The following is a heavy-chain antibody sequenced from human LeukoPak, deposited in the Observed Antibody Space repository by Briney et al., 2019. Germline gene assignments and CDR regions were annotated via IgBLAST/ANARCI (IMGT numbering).Heavy chain of an antibody. CDR1: GFTFSSYA. J-gene: IGHJ4*02. Sequence: SGGSLRLSCAASGFTFSSYAMHWVRQAPGKGLECVVVISYDGSNKYYADSVKGRFTISRDNSKNTLYLQMNSPRAEDTAVYFCARDWDYKMATIPGYWGQGTLVTVSS. CDR3: ARDWDYKMATIPGY. D-gene: IGHD5-24*01. V-gene: IGHV3-30-3*01. CDR2: ISYDGSNK.